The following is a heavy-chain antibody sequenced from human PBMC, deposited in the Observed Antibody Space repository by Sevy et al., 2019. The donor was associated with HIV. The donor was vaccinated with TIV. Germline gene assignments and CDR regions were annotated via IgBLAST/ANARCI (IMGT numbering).Heavy chain of an antibody. Sequence: GGSLRLSCVASGFTFSKYAMNWVRQAPGKGLEWVSAISRSGGSTYYADSVKGRFTISRDNSKNTLYLQMNSLRAEDTAVYYCANTSAKGDDAFNIRGQGTMVTVSS. CDR1: GFTFSKYA. J-gene: IGHJ3*02. D-gene: IGHD3-16*01. CDR3: ANTSAKGDDAFNI. CDR2: ISRSGGST. V-gene: IGHV3-23*01.